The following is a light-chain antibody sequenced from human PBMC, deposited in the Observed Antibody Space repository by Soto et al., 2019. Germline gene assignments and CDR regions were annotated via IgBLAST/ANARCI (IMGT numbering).Light chain of an antibody. V-gene: IGKV1-5*01. CDR3: QQYHRYT. CDR1: QSISSW. J-gene: IGKJ4*01. CDR2: DAS. Sequence: DIQVTQSPATLSASVGDRVTITCRASQSISSWLAWYQQKPGKAPKLLIYDASSLESGVPSRFSGSGSGTEFTLTISSLQPDDFATYYCQQYHRYTFGGGTKVDI.